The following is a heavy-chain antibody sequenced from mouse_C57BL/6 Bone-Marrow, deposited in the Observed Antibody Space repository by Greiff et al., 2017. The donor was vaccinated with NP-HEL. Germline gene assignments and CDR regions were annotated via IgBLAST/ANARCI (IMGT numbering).Heavy chain of an antibody. V-gene: IGHV1-81*01. CDR2: IYPRSGNT. Sequence: VKLQQSGAELARPGASVKLSCKASGYTFTSYGISWVKQRTGQGLEWIGEIYPRSGNTYYNEKFKGKATLTADKSSSTAYMELRSLTSEDSAVYFCAREGNGGWFAYWGQGTLVTVSA. CDR3: AREGNGGWFAY. CDR1: GYTFTSYG. J-gene: IGHJ3*01.